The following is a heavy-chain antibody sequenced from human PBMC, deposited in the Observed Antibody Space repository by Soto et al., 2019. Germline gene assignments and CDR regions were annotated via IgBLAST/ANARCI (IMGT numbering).Heavy chain of an antibody. CDR1: GYSFSTYT. CDR3: ARESEDLTSNFDY. V-gene: IGHV1-3*04. J-gene: IGHJ4*02. CDR2: INTVNAT. Sequence: ASVKVSCKASGYSFSTYTMHWVRQAPGQRLEWMGWINTVNATKFSKKFLGRVTLTRDTSATTVYMEMNSLRAEDTAVYYCARESEDLTSNFDYWGQGTLVTAPQ.